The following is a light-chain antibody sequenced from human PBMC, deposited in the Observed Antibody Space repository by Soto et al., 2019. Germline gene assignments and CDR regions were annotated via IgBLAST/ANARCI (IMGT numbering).Light chain of an antibody. CDR1: QRITNS. J-gene: IGKJ3*01. CDR3: QQTYSPTFT. V-gene: IGKV1-39*01. Sequence: DIQMTQSPSSLSASVGDRVTIPCRASQRITNSLNWYQQKPGRAPNLLIYAASSLQRGAPSRFSGSGSGTDFTLTISSLQPDDFATYYCQQTYSPTFTFGPGTKVDIX. CDR2: AAS.